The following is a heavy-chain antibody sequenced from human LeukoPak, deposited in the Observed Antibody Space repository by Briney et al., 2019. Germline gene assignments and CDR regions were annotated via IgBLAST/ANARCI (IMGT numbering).Heavy chain of an antibody. Sequence: GGSLRLSCAASGFTSSSYVMSWVRQAPGEGLEWVSAISGSGGSTYYADSVKGRFTISRDNSKNTLYLQMNSLRAEDTAVYYCAKDGGYCSSTSCYFDYWGQGTLVTVSS. J-gene: IGHJ4*02. V-gene: IGHV3-23*01. CDR1: GFTSSSYV. D-gene: IGHD2-2*01. CDR3: AKDGGYCSSTSCYFDY. CDR2: ISGSGGST.